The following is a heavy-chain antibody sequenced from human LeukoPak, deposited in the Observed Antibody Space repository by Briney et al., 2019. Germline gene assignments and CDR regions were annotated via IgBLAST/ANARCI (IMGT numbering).Heavy chain of an antibody. Sequence: SETLSLTCTVTGGSFSTYYWSWIRQPPGKGLERIGHFYYSGSTNYNPFLKSRVTISVDTSRNQFSLKLTSVTAADTAVYYCARGQGGNYYLNYFDYWGQGALVTVSS. CDR1: GGSFSTYY. J-gene: IGHJ4*02. CDR3: ARGQGGNYYLNYFDY. V-gene: IGHV4-59*01. D-gene: IGHD1-26*01. CDR2: FYYSGST.